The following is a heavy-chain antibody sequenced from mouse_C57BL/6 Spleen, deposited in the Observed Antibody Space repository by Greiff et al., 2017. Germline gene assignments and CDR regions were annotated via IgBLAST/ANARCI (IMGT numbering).Heavy chain of an antibody. D-gene: IGHD3-2*02. V-gene: IGHV1-63*01. CDR1: GYTFTNYW. J-gene: IGHJ4*01. Sequence: VQLQQSGAELVRPRTSVKMSCKASGYTFTNYWIGWAKQRPGHGLEWIGDIYPGGGYTNYNEKFKGKATLTADKSSSTAYMQFSSLTSEDSAIYYCAREEATRAMDYWGQGTSVTVSS. CDR3: AREEATRAMDY. CDR2: IYPGGGYT.